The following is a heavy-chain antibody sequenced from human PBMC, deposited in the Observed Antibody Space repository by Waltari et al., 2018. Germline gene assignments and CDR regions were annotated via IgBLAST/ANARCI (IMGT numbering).Heavy chain of an antibody. CDR3: ARERGIGDIDY. CDR1: GFPFRSYS. D-gene: IGHD3-10*01. J-gene: IGHJ4*02. CDR2: ISSSSSYI. Sequence: EVQLVESGGGLVKPGGSLGLSCAASGFPFRSYSMNWVRQAPGKGLEWVSSISSSSSYIYYADSVKGRFTISRDNAKNSLYLQMNSLRAEDTAVYYCARERGIGDIDYWGQGTLVTVSS. V-gene: IGHV3-21*03.